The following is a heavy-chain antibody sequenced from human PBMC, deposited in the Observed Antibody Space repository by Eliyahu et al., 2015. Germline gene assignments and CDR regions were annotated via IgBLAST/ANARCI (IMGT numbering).Heavy chain of an antibody. Sequence: QVQLQQWGAGLLKPSETLSLTCAVYGGSFSGYYWSWIRQPPGKGLEWIGEINHSGSTNYNPSLKSRVTISVDTSKNQFSLKLSSVTAADTAVYYCARGRRPLYMSSSWFNWFDPWGQGTLVTVSS. CDR2: INHSGST. CDR1: GGSFSGYY. J-gene: IGHJ5*02. D-gene: IGHD6-13*01. V-gene: IGHV4-34*01. CDR3: ARGRRPLYMSSSWFNWFDP.